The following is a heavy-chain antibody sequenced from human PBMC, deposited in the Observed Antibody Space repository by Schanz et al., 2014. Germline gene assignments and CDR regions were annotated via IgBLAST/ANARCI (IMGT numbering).Heavy chain of an antibody. D-gene: IGHD3-16*01. Sequence: QVQLQESGPGLVKPSQTLSLTCTVSGASISSRDFYWDWIRLLPGKGLEWIGYISYSGSTSFNPSLKSRLTMSVDTSKNQFSLRLSSVTAADTAVYYCARHGGIPYYPMDVWGQGTTVTVSS. CDR1: GASISSRDFY. J-gene: IGHJ6*02. V-gene: IGHV4-31*03. CDR2: ISYSGST. CDR3: ARHGGIPYYPMDV.